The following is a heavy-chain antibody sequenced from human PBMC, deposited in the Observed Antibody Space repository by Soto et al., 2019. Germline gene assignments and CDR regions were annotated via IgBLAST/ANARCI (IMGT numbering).Heavy chain of an antibody. Sequence: SVKVSCKASGGTFSSYAISWVRQAPGQGLEWMGGIIPIFGTANYAQKFQGRVTITADESTSTAYMELSSLRSEDTAVYYCAIAQDEPCGGDCYSGRYYYYYGMDVWGQGTTLTVSS. CDR2: IIPIFGTA. V-gene: IGHV1-69*13. D-gene: IGHD2-21*02. CDR3: AIAQDEPCGGDCYSGRYYYYYGMDV. CDR1: GGTFSSYA. J-gene: IGHJ6*02.